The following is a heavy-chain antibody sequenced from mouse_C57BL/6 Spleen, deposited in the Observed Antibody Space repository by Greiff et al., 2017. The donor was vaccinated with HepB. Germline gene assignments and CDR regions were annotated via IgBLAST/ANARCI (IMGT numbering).Heavy chain of an antibody. J-gene: IGHJ3*01. CDR3: AREGYEYDEAWFAY. CDR2: INPNNGGT. Sequence: VQLKESGPELVKPGASVKMSCKASGYTFTDYNMHWVKQSHGKSLEWIGYINPNNGGTSYNQKFKGKATLTVNKSSSTAYMELRSLTSEDSAVYYCAREGYEYDEAWFAYWGQGTLVTVSA. CDR1: GYTFTDYN. D-gene: IGHD2-4*01. V-gene: IGHV1-22*01.